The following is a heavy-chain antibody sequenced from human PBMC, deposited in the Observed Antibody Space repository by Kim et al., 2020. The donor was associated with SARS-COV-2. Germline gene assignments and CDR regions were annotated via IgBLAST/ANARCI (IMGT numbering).Heavy chain of an antibody. J-gene: IGHJ6*02. D-gene: IGHD4-17*01. Sequence: ASVKVSCLASGHPFTGYNMHWVRQAPGQGLEWMGWINPNSGGTNFAQKFQGRVTMTWDTSITTAYMELSRLRSDDTAIYYCARDTVDGMDVWGQGTTVTVSS. CDR3: ARDTVDGMDV. CDR2: INPNSGGT. V-gene: IGHV1-2*02. CDR1: GHPFTGYN.